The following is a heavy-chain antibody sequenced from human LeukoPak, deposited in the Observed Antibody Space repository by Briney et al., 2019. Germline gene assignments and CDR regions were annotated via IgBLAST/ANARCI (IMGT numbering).Heavy chain of an antibody. CDR2: INPNSGGT. CDR1: GYTFTGYY. CDR3: AREKREYKWNYDWFDP. V-gene: IGHV1-2*02. D-gene: IGHD1-7*01. Sequence: GASVKVSCKASGYTFTGYYMHWVRQAPGQRLEWMGWINPNSGGTNYAQKFQGRVTMTRDTSISTAYMELSRLRSDDTAVYYCAREKREYKWNYDWFDPWGQGTLVTVSS. J-gene: IGHJ5*02.